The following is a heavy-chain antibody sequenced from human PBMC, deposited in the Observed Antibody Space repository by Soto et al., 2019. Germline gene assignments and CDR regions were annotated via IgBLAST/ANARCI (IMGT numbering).Heavy chain of an antibody. J-gene: IGHJ6*02. CDR2: INAGNGNT. CDR1: GDTFTSYA. Sequence: ASVKVSCKACGDTFTSYAMHWVRQAPGQRLEWMGWINAGNGNTKYSQKFQGRVTITRDTSASTAYMELSSLRSEDTAVYYCARDVDGGGMDVWGQGTTVTVSS. V-gene: IGHV1-3*01. CDR3: ARDVDGGGMDV.